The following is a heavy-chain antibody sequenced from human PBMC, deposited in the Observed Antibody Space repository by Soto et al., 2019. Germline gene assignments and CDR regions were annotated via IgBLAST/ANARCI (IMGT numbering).Heavy chain of an antibody. D-gene: IGHD3-9*01. CDR1: GFSLSTSGVC. CDR3: ARTYYDILTGPIGFDP. J-gene: IGHJ5*02. Sequence: SGPTLVNPTQTLTLTCTFSGFSLSTSGVCVSWIRQPPGKALEWLALIDWDDDKYYSTSLKTRLTISKDTSKNQVVLTMTNMDPVDTATYYCARTYYDILTGPIGFDPWGQGTLVTVSS. V-gene: IGHV2-70*01. CDR2: IDWDDDK.